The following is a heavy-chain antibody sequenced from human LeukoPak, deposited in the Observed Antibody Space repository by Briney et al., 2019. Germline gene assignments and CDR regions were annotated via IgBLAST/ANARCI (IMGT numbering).Heavy chain of an antibody. CDR1: GYTFTGYY. CDR2: ISAYNGNT. Sequence: ASVKVSCKASGYTFTGYYMHWVRQAPGQGLEWMGWISAYNGNTNYAQKLQGRVTMTTDTSTSTAYMELRSLRSDDTAVYYCARVPNYYDSSGLYYFDYWGQGTLVTVSS. D-gene: IGHD3-22*01. J-gene: IGHJ4*02. CDR3: ARVPNYYDSSGLYYFDY. V-gene: IGHV1-18*04.